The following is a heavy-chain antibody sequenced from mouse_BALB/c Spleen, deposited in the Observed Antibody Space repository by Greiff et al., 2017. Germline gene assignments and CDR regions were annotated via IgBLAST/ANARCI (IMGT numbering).Heavy chain of an antibody. CDR3: TRFYYRYDFDY. Sequence: EVQLQQSGTVLARPGASVKMSCKASGYSFTSYWMHWVKQRPGQGLEWIGAIYPGNSDTSYNQKFKGKAKLTAVTSASTAYMELSSLTNEDSAVYYCTRFYYRYDFDYWGQGTTLTVSS. V-gene: IGHV1-5*01. CDR2: IYPGNSDT. J-gene: IGHJ2*01. D-gene: IGHD2-14*01. CDR1: GYSFTSYW.